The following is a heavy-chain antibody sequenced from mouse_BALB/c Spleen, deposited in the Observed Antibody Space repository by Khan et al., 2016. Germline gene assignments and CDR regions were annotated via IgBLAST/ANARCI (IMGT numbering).Heavy chain of an antibody. J-gene: IGHJ4*01. Sequence: QVQLQQSGAELAKPGASVKMSCKASDYTFTSYWMHWVKQRPGQGLEWIGYINPNTGYAAYNQKFQDKATLTADKSSNTAYMEMNSLTSEDSAVYYYAYGNYPYYYAMDYWGQGTSVTVSS. V-gene: IGHV1-7*01. CDR3: AYGNYPYYYAMDY. D-gene: IGHD2-1*01. CDR2: INPNTGYA. CDR1: DYTFTSYW.